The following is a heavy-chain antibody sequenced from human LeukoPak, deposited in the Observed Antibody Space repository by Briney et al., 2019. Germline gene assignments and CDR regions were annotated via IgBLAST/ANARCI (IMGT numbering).Heavy chain of an antibody. CDR2: IYTIGNT. V-gene: IGHV4-61*02. CDR1: GASISSGSYY. Sequence: SETLSLTCTVSGASISSGSYYWTWIRQPAGKGLEWVGRIYTIGNTKYNPSLKSRVTISLDTSKNQFSLKLSSVTAADTAVYYCARVVVAVGDWFDPWGQGTLVTVSS. D-gene: IGHD2-15*01. J-gene: IGHJ5*02. CDR3: ARVVVAVGDWFDP.